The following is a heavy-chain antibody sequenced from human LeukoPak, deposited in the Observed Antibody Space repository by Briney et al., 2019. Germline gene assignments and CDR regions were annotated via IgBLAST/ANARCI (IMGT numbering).Heavy chain of an antibody. V-gene: IGHV3-23*01. J-gene: IGHJ4*02. Sequence: GGSLRLSCAASGFTFSSYAMSWVRQAPGKGLEWVSAISGSGGSTYYADSVKGRFTISRDNSKNTLYLQMNSLRAEDTAVYYCARAISENGDYAWGQGTLVTVSS. CDR1: GFTFSSYA. CDR3: ARAISENGDYA. CDR2: ISGSGGST. D-gene: IGHD4-17*01.